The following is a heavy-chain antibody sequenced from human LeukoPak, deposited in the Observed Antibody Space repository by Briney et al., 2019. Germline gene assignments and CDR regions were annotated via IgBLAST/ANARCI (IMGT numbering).Heavy chain of an antibody. CDR2: IYYGGST. Sequence: SETLSLTCTVSGGSISSYYWSWIRQPPGKGLEWIGHIYYGGSTKYNPSLKSRVTISVDTSKNQFSLKLSSVTAADTAVYYCARRTAGMAMDYWGQGTLVTVSS. CDR1: GGSISSYY. V-gene: IGHV4-59*08. CDR3: ARRTAGMAMDY. J-gene: IGHJ4*02. D-gene: IGHD5-24*01.